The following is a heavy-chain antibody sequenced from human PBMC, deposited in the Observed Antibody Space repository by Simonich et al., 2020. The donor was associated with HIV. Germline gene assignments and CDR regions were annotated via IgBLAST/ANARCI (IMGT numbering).Heavy chain of an antibody. D-gene: IGHD5-18*01. CDR2: SSWNSGGI. CDR1: GFTFDVYA. J-gene: IGHJ3*02. CDR3: AKDRGYSYGYSAFDI. V-gene: IGHV3-9*03. Sequence: EVQLVESGGGLVQPGRSLRLSCAASGFTFDVYAMSGVRQVPGKGLEVVSGSSWNSGGIGYADSVKGRFTISRDNAKNSLYLQMNSLRAKDMALYYCAKDRGYSYGYSAFDIWGQGTMVTVSS.